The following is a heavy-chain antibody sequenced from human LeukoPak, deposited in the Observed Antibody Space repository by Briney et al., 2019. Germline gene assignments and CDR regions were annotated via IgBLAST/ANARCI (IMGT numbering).Heavy chain of an antibody. Sequence: PGGSLRLSRAASGFTFSDYYMTWVRQAPGRRLEWVANIKGDESDEFYVDSVKGRFTISRDNAKNSLYLQMNSLRAEDTAIYYCARDGVSFDYWGQGTLVTVSS. CDR1: GFTFSDYY. D-gene: IGHD3-16*01. J-gene: IGHJ4*02. CDR3: ARDGVSFDY. V-gene: IGHV3-7*01. CDR2: IKGDESDE.